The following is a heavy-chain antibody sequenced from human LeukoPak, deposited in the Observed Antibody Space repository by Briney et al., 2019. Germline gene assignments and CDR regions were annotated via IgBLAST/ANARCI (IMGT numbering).Heavy chain of an antibody. CDR2: INPNSGGT. D-gene: IGHD3-22*01. CDR3: ARDTTYYYDSSGYSNWFDP. CDR1: GYTFTGYY. Sequence: ASVKVSCKASGYTFTGYYMHWVRQAPGQGLEWMGWINPNSGGTNYAQKFQGRVTMTRDTSTSRVYMELSSLRSDDTAVYYCARDTTYYYDSSGYSNWFDPWGQGTLVTVSS. V-gene: IGHV1-2*02. J-gene: IGHJ5*02.